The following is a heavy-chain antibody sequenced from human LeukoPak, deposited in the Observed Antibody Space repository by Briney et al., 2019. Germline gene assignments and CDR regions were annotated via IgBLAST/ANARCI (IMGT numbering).Heavy chain of an antibody. Sequence: GGSLRLSCAASGFAFDDYGMSWVRQAPGKGLEWVTGINWNGGSIGYADSVKGRFTISRDNAKNSLYLQINSLRAEDTALYYCARADKDGYGFFGFDYWGQGTLVTVSS. D-gene: IGHD5-18*01. CDR1: GFAFDDYG. CDR2: INWNGGSI. CDR3: ARADKDGYGFFGFDY. J-gene: IGHJ4*02. V-gene: IGHV3-20*04.